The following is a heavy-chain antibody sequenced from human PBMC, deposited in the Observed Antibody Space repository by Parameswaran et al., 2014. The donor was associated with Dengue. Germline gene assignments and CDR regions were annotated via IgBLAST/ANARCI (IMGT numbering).Heavy chain of an antibody. CDR3: AREIKYYDTLGGETYGQNDAMDV. V-gene: IGHV1-18*01. D-gene: IGHD3-22*01. Sequence: SWVRQAPGQGLEWMGWISFYNDNTDYGERFRGRVTMTTDRSTSTAYMELRSLRSDDTAVYYCAREIKYYDTLGGETYGQNDAMDVWGQGTAVTVSS. J-gene: IGHJ6*02. CDR2: ISFYNDNT.